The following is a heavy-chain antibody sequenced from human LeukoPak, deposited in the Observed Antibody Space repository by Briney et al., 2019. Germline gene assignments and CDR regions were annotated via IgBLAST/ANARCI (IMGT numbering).Heavy chain of an antibody. CDR3: ASAAGPFDN. Sequence: PGGSLRLSCAASGLTFSSYGMHWVRQAPGKGLEWVAVIWFDGSIKYYADSVKGRFTISRDNSINTLYLQMNSLRAEDTAEYYCASAAGPFDNWGQGTLVTVSS. CDR2: IWFDGSIK. J-gene: IGHJ4*02. V-gene: IGHV3-33*01. D-gene: IGHD6-13*01. CDR1: GLTFSSYG.